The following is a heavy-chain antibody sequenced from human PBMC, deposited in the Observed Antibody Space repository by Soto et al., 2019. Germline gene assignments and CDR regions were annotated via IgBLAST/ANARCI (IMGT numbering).Heavy chain of an antibody. CDR3: AKDSGYNYGYFRWFDP. V-gene: IGHV4-30-2*01. CDR2: IYHSGST. Sequence: SETLSLTCAVSGGSISSGGYSWSWIRQPPGKGLEWIGYIYHSGSTYYNPSLKSRVTISVDTSKNQFSLKLSSVTAADTAVYYCAKDSGYNYGYFRWFDPWGQGTLVTVS. J-gene: IGHJ5*02. CDR1: GGSISSGGYS. D-gene: IGHD5-18*01.